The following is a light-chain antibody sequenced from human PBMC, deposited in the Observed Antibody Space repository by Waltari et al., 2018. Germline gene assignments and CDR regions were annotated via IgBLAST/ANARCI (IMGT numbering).Light chain of an antibody. CDR3: QEYDRHWS. CDR2: KAS. J-gene: IGKJ1*01. Sequence: DIQLTQSPSTLSASVGDRVTLTCRARQGIGRWSAWYQQKPGKTPHLLIYKASILERGVPSRFSGSGSGTEFTLTITGLQPLDVATYYCQEYDRHWSFGQGTKVEIK. CDR1: QGIGRW. V-gene: IGKV1-5*03.